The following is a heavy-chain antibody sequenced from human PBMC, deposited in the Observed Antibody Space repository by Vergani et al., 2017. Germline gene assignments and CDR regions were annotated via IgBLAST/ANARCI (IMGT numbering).Heavy chain of an antibody. D-gene: IGHD5-18*01. CDR3: ATQYSYGALHEGTFDY. V-gene: IGHV1-18*01. CDR2: ISAYNGNT. J-gene: IGHJ4*02. Sequence: QVQLVQSGAEVKKPGASVKVSCKASGYTFTSYGLSWVRQAPGQGLEWMGWISAYNGNTNYAQKLQGRGTMTTDTSTSTAYMELRSLRSDDTAVYYCATQYSYGALHEGTFDYWGQGTLVTVSS. CDR1: GYTFTSYG.